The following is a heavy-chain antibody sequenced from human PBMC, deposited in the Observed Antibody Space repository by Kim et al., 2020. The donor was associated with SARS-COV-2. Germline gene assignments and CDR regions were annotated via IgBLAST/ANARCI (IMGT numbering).Heavy chain of an antibody. V-gene: IGHV3-11*04. CDR2: ISSSGSTI. D-gene: IGHD2-2*01. CDR1: GFTFSDYY. CDR3: ATRYCSSTSCTANRVWDAFDI. Sequence: GGSLRLSCAATGFTFSDYYMSWIRQAPGKGLEWVSYISSSGSTIYYADSVKGRFTISRDNAKNSLYLQMNSLRAEDTAVYYCATRYCSSTSCTANRVWDAFDIWGQGTMVTVSS. J-gene: IGHJ3*02.